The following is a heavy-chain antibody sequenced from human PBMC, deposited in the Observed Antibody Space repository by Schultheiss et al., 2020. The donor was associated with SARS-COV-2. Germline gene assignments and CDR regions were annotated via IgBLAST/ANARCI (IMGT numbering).Heavy chain of an antibody. CDR2: ISSSGSTI. CDR1: GFTFSSYE. V-gene: IGHV3-48*03. Sequence: GGSLRLSCAASGFTFSSYEMNWVRQAPGKGLEWVSYISSSGSTIYYADSVKGRFTISRDNAKNSLYLQMNSLRAEDTAVYFCARSSNGTFDHWGQGTLVTVSS. CDR3: ARSSNGTFDH. J-gene: IGHJ4*02. D-gene: IGHD1-26*01.